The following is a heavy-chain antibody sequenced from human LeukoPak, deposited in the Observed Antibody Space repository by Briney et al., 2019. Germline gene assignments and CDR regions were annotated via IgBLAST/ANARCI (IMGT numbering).Heavy chain of an antibody. CDR3: ARDMIHESFWSGFSYYFDS. CDR2: IIPIFGTA. D-gene: IGHD3-3*01. V-gene: IGHV1-69*01. J-gene: IGHJ4*02. Sequence: GASVKVSCKASGGTFSSYAISWVRQAPGQGLEWMGGIIPIFGTANYAQKFQGRVTITADESTSTAYMELSSLRSEDTAVYYCARDMIHESFWSGFSYYFDSWGQGTLVTVSS. CDR1: GGTFSSYA.